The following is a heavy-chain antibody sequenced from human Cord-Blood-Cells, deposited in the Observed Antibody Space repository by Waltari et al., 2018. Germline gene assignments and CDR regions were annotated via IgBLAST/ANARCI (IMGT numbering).Heavy chain of an antibody. CDR3: ARYDFWSGFQFFDY. CDR1: GGSFSSYY. Sequence: QVQLQESGPGLVKPSETLSLTCTVPGGSFSSYYWSWIRQPPGKGLEWIGYIYYSGSTNYNPSLKSRVTISVDTSKNQFSLKLSSVTAADTAVYYCARYDFWSGFQFFDYWGQGTLVTVSS. V-gene: IGHV4-59*01. J-gene: IGHJ4*02. D-gene: IGHD3-3*01. CDR2: IYYSGST.